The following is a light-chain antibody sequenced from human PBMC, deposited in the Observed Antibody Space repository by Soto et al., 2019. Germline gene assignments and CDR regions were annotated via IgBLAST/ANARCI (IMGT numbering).Light chain of an antibody. CDR3: QRYGTAPPRYT. CDR1: LNFSRNY. CDR2: GAY. V-gene: IGKV3-20*01. Sequence: DIVLTQSPGTLSLSPGDRATLSCRASLNFSRNYLTCDQQKPGHATRLLIYGAYSRASVIPDRFSGSGSGTDFNLTVSRMEPEDFEVYYCQRYGTAPPRYTFGQGTKLEIK. J-gene: IGKJ2*01.